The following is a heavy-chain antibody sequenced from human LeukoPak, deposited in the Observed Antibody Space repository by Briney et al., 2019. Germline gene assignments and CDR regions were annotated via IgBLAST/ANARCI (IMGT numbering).Heavy chain of an antibody. Sequence: SDTLSPTCAVSGYSISSSNWWGWIRQPPGKGLEWIGYIYYSGSTYYNPSLKSRVTMSVDTSKNQFSLKLSSVTAVDTAVYYCARRARGNGMDVWGQGTTVTVSS. CDR3: ARRARGNGMDV. J-gene: IGHJ6*02. V-gene: IGHV4-28*01. D-gene: IGHD1-26*01. CDR2: IYYSGST. CDR1: GYSISSSNW.